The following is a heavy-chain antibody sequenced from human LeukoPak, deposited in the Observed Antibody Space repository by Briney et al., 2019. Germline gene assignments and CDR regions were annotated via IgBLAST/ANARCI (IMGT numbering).Heavy chain of an antibody. CDR1: GFTFSSYS. V-gene: IGHV3-21*04. D-gene: IGHD3-3*01. J-gene: IGHJ3*02. CDR2: ISSSSSYI. Sequence: GESLRLSCAASGFTFSSYSMNWVRQAPGKGLEWVSSISSSSSYIYYADSVKGRFTISRDNSKNTLYLQMNSLRAEDTAVYYCAKAGSGYPYEAFDIWGQGTMVTVSS. CDR3: AKAGSGYPYEAFDI.